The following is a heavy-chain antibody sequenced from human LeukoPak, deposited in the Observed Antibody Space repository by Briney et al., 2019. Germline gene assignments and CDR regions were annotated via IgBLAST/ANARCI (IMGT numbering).Heavy chain of an antibody. V-gene: IGHV1-2*06. D-gene: IGHD3-22*01. Sequence: GASVKVSCKASGYSFTGYYMHWVRQAPGQGLEWMGRINPNSGGTNYAQKFQGRVTMTRDTSISKAYMELSRLRSDDTAVYYCARKAYDTSGSFDYWGQGTLVTVSS. J-gene: IGHJ4*02. CDR2: INPNSGGT. CDR3: ARKAYDTSGSFDY. CDR1: GYSFTGYY.